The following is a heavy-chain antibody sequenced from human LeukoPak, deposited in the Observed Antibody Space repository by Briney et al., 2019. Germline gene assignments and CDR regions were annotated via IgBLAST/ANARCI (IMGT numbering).Heavy chain of an antibody. J-gene: IGHJ4*02. CDR3: ARHTGGWGSFDY. CDR1: GGSISSYY. V-gene: IGHV4-59*08. D-gene: IGHD7-27*01. CDR2: IYYSRIT. Sequence: SETLSLTCTVSGGSISSYYWSWLRQPPGKGLEWMGYIYYSRITNYNPSLKSRVTISVDTSKNQFSLKLSSVTAADTAVYYCARHTGGWGSFDYWGQGTLVTVSS.